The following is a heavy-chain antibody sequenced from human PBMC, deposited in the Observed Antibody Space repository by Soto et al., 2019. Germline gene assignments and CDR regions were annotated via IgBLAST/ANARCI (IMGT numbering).Heavy chain of an antibody. CDR2: INPNGGST. CDR3: ARGLAAGDY. J-gene: IGHJ4*02. D-gene: IGHD6-13*01. CDR1: GYTFTNYY. Sequence: QVQLVQSGAEVKNPGASVKVSCKASGYTFTNYYIHWVRQAPGQGLEWMAIINPNGGSTNYAQEFQGRVTLARYTFTNTVYMELSSLRSEDTAIHYCARGLAAGDYWGQGTLVTVSS. V-gene: IGHV1-46*01.